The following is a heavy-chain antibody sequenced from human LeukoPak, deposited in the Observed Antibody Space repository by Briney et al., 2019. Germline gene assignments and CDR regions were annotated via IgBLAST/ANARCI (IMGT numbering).Heavy chain of an antibody. CDR1: GYTLTSYC. D-gene: IGHD3-10*01. Sequence: ASVTVACLASGYTLTSYCISWVRPAAGQGLEWMGWISAYNGNTNYAQTLHGRVTITTDTSTSKSYMEMRSLRSDDTAVYYCARYYGWFGESESDAFDTWGQGTMVTVSS. V-gene: IGHV1-18*01. CDR2: ISAYNGNT. J-gene: IGHJ3*02. CDR3: ARYYGWFGESESDAFDT.